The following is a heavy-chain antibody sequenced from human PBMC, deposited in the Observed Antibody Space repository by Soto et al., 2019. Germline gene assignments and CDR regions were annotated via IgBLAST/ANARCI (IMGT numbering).Heavy chain of an antibody. J-gene: IGHJ4*02. D-gene: IGHD3-10*01. Sequence: QVQLVESGGGVVQPGRSLRLSCAASGFTFSSDGMHWVRQAPGKGLEWVAVIWYDGSNKYYADSVKGRFTISRDNSKNTLYLQMNSLRAEDTAVYYCNYGSAETDYWGQGTLVTVSS. CDR1: GFTFSSDG. CDR2: IWYDGSNK. CDR3: NYGSAETDY. V-gene: IGHV3-33*01.